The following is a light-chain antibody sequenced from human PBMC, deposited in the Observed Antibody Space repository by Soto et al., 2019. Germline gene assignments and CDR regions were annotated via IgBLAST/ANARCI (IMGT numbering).Light chain of an antibody. CDR1: QRVTSNY. J-gene: IGKJ5*01. V-gene: IGKV3D-7*01. Sequence: EIVMTQSPATLSLSPGERATLSCRASQRVTSNYLSWYQQKPGQAPRLLIYGASTRATGIPARFSGSGSGTDFTLTNSSLQPEDCAVYYCQQDYNLPITFGQGTRLEIK. CDR3: QQDYNLPIT. CDR2: GAS.